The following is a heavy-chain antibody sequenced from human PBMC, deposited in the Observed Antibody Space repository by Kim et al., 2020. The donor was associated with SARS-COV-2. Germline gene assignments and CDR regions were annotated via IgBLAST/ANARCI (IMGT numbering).Heavy chain of an antibody. V-gene: IGHV4-34*01. J-gene: IGHJ4*02. Sequence: SETLSLTCAVYGGSFSGYYWSWIRQPPGKGLEWIGEINHSGSTNYNPSLKSRVTISVDTSKNQFSLKLSSVTAADTAVYYCARVIGERSITMVRGVIYFDYWGQGTLVTVSS. D-gene: IGHD3-10*01. CDR1: GGSFSGYY. CDR3: ARVIGERSITMVRGVIYFDY. CDR2: INHSGST.